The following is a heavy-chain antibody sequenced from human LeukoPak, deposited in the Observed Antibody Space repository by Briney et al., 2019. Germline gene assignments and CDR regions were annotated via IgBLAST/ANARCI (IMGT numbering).Heavy chain of an antibody. J-gene: IGHJ5*02. CDR3: ARDSTVLLWFGESRVWFDP. CDR2: ISSSSYI. D-gene: IGHD3-10*01. V-gene: IGHV3-21*01. Sequence: GGSLRLSCAASGFTFSSYSMNWVRQAPGKGLEWVSSISSSSYIYYADSVKGRFTISRDNAKNSLYLQMNSLRAEDTAVYYCARDSTVLLWFGESRVWFDPWGQGTLVTVSS. CDR1: GFTFSSYS.